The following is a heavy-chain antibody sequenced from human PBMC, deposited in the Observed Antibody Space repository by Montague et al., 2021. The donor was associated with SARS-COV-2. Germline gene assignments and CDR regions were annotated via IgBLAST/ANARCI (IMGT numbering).Heavy chain of an antibody. V-gene: IGHV4-28*03. D-gene: IGHD6-13*01. CDR2: YSGNS. CDR3: ARVFSSWYVGWFDP. J-gene: IGHJ5*02. Sequence: YSGNSFYQPSLKSRLTMAVDTSKNHFSLKLSSVTAADTVIYYCARVFSSWYVGWFDPWGQGILVIGS.